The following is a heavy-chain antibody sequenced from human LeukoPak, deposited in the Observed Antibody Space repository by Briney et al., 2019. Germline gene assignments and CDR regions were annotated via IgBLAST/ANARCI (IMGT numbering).Heavy chain of an antibody. V-gene: IGHV3-23*01. D-gene: IGHD5-18*01. CDR2: ISGSGGST. Sequence: GGSLRLSCAASGFTFSSYAMSWVRQAPGKGLEWVSAISGSGGSTYYADSVKGRFTISRDNAKNTLYLQMDSLRPEDTAVYHCVRADGRSYGLFDSRGRGTLVIVSS. J-gene: IGHJ4*02. CDR1: GFTFSSYA. CDR3: VRADGRSYGLFDS.